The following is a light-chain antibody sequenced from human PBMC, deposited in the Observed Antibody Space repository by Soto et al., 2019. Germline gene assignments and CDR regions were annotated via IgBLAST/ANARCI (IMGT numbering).Light chain of an antibody. CDR1: QGISSY. V-gene: IGKV1-9*01. CDR3: QQLNSYPVT. CDR2: AAS. J-gene: IGKJ1*01. Sequence: DIQLTQSPSFLSASVGDRVTITCRASQGISSYLAWYQQKPGKAPKLLIYAASTLQSGVPSRFSGSESGTEFTITIGSLQPEDGETYYGQQLNSYPVTFGQGTKVDI.